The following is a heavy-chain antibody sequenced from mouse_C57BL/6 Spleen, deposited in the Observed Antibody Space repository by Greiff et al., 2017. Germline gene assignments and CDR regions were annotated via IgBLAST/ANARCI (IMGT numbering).Heavy chain of an antibody. CDR1: GYTFTSYG. V-gene: IGHV1-81*01. CDR3: AREGSDGNCFDY. J-gene: IGHJ2*01. D-gene: IGHD2-3*01. Sequence: QVQLQQSGAELARPGASVKLSCKASGYTFTSYGISWVKQRTGQGLEWIGEIYPRSGNTYDNEKFKGKATLTADKSSITAYMALRSLRSEDSAVYVCAREGSDGNCFDYWGQGTTLTVSS. CDR2: IYPRSGNT.